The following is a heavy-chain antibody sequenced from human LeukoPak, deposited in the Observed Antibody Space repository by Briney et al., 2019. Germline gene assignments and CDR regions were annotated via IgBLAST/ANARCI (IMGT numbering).Heavy chain of an antibody. J-gene: IGHJ3*02. CDR1: GGSISSYY. CDR3: ARDRYYGSGSYAFDI. V-gene: IGHV4-59*01. Sequence: PSETLSLTCTVSGGSISSYYWSWIRQPPGKGLEWIGYIYYSGSTNYNPSLKSRVTISVDTSKNQFFLKLSSVTAADTAVYYCARDRYYGSGSYAFDIWGQGTMVTVSS. CDR2: IYYSGST. D-gene: IGHD3-10*01.